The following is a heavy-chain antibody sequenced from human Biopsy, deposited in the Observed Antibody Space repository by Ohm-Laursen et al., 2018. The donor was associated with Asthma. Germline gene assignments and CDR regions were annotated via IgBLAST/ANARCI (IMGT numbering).Heavy chain of an antibody. Sequence: SSVKVSCKASGGTFNSDAISWVRQAPGQGLEWMGGITPIFGTPSYAQNFQSRLTITADDSTSTVYMELSSLRSEDTAMYYCARSYCGGDCFSPFDYWGQGTLVTVSS. CDR1: GGTFNSDA. CDR3: ARSYCGGDCFSPFDY. CDR2: ITPIFGTP. V-gene: IGHV1-69*01. J-gene: IGHJ4*02. D-gene: IGHD2-21*01.